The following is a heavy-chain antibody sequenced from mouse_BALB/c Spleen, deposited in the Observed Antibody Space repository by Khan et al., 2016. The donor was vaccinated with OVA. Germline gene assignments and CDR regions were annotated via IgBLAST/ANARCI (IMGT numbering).Heavy chain of an antibody. CDR2: LYWDDEK. CDR3: ARNLYAYDPWLAY. D-gene: IGHD2-2*01. Sequence: QVTLKESGPGILQSSQTLSLTCSFSGFSLSTSGMGVSWIRQPSGKGLEWLAPLYWDDEKRYNPSLKSRLTISKDTSRQQVFLRITRVETADTATYYCARNLYAYDPWLAYWGQGTLVTVSS. V-gene: IGHV8-12*01. CDR1: GFSLSTSGMG. J-gene: IGHJ3*01.